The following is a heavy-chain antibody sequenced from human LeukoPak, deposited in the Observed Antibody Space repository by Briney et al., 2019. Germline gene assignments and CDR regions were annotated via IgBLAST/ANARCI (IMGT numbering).Heavy chain of an antibody. Sequence: PSETLSLTCTVSGGSISSYYWSWIRQPPGKGLEWIGYIYYSGSTNYNPSLKSRVTISVDTSKNQFSLKLSSVTAADTAVYYCARVQSSGWQHDAFDIWGQGTMVTVSS. CDR2: IYYSGST. J-gene: IGHJ3*02. D-gene: IGHD6-19*01. CDR3: ARVQSSGWQHDAFDI. CDR1: GGSISSYY. V-gene: IGHV4-59*01.